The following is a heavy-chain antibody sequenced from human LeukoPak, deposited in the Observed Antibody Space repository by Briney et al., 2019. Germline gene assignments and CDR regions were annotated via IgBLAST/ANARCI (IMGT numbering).Heavy chain of an antibody. CDR2: IYTSGST. V-gene: IGHV4-4*07. CDR3: ARNQENGDYDAFDI. D-gene: IGHD4-17*01. Sequence: SETLSLTCTVSGGSISSSYWSWIRQPAGKGLEWIGRIYTSGSTNCNPSLKSRVTMSVDTSKNQFSLKLTSVTAADTAVYYCARNQENGDYDAFDIWGQGTMVTVSS. CDR1: GGSISSSY. J-gene: IGHJ3*02.